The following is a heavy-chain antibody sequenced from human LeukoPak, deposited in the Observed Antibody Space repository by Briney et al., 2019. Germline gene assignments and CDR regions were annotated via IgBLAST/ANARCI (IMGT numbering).Heavy chain of an antibody. J-gene: IGHJ6*03. CDR2: ITYDGSNK. D-gene: IGHD2-15*01. CDR1: GFTFSSYA. Sequence: GRSLRLSCAASGFTFSSYAMYWVRQAPGKGLEWVAVITYDGSNKYYADSVKGRFTISRDNSKNTLYLQMNSLRAEDTAVYYCARESGAASYYYMDVWGKGTTVTVSS. V-gene: IGHV3-30-3*01. CDR3: ARESGAASYYYMDV.